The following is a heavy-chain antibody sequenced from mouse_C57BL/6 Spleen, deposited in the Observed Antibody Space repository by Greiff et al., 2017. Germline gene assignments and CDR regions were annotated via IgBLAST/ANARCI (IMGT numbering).Heavy chain of an antibody. Sequence: QVQLKQPGTELVKPGASVKLSCKASGYTFTSYWMHWVKQRPGQGLEWIGNINPSNGGTNYNEKFKSKATLTVDKSSSTAYMQLSILTSGDSAVYCGARSRYYGSSRFAYWGQGTLVTVSA. D-gene: IGHD1-1*01. J-gene: IGHJ3*01. CDR2: INPSNGGT. CDR1: GYTFTSYW. CDR3: ARSRYYGSSRFAY. V-gene: IGHV1-53*01.